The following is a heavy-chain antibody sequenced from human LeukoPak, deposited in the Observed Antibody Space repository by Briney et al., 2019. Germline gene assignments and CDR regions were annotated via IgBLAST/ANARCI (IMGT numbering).Heavy chain of an antibody. Sequence: SETLSLTCTVSGGSISSSSYYWGWIRQPPGKGLEWIGSIYYSGSTYYNPSLKSRVTISVDTSKNQFSLKLSSVTAAGTAVYYCARHGVVVVMTTIDYWGQGTLVSVSS. CDR3: ARHGVVVVMTTIDY. V-gene: IGHV4-39*01. CDR1: GGSISSSSYY. J-gene: IGHJ4*02. D-gene: IGHD3-22*01. CDR2: IYYSGST.